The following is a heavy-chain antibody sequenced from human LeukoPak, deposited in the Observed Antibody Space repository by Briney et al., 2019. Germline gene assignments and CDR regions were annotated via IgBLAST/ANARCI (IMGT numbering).Heavy chain of an antibody. Sequence: ASVKVSFKTSGYTFLNYGITWVRQLPGQGLEWMGWISPYNGNTNYAQKLQGRVTMTTDTSTSTAYMELRSLTSDDTAVYYCARGGVTSVVDVWGKGTTVTISS. CDR2: ISPYNGNT. V-gene: IGHV1-18*01. D-gene: IGHD4-23*01. CDR3: ARGGVTSVVDV. J-gene: IGHJ6*04. CDR1: GYTFLNYG.